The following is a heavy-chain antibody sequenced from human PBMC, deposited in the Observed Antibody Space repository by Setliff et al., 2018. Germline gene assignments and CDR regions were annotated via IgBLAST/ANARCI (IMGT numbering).Heavy chain of an antibody. V-gene: IGHV4-61*02. J-gene: IGHJ4*02. D-gene: IGHD2-2*01. CDR3: ARTHCTTTSCFYFHY. CDR2: IYPSGGT. CDR1: GGSISSGHYY. Sequence: PSETLSLTCTVSGGSISSGHYYWNWIRQPAGKGLEWIGRIYPSGGTNYNPSLKSRVTISVDTSKNHFSLKLTSVTAADTAVYYCARTHCTTTSCFYFHYWGQGTVVTVS.